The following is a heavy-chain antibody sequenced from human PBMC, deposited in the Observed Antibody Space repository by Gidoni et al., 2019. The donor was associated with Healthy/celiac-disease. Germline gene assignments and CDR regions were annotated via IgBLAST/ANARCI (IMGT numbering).Heavy chain of an antibody. J-gene: IGHJ4*02. CDR3: ASSGGCSSSWYLDDYFDY. D-gene: IGHD6-13*01. Sequence: QVQLQESGPGLVKTSVTLSLTGAVSGYSIGSRYSWGWIRQPPVKGLEWIGSIYHSVNTGYNPSLKSRDAISVDTSKSQFSVKLGSVTAADTAVYYWASSGGCSSSWYLDDYFDYWGQGTLGTVSS. CDR2: IYHSVNT. V-gene: IGHV4-38-2*01. CDR1: GYSIGSRYS.